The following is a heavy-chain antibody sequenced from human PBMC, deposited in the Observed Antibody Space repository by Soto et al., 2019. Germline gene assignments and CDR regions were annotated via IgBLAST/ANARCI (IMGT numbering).Heavy chain of an antibody. CDR2: IRSKANSYAT. J-gene: IGHJ4*02. CDR1: GFTFSGSA. CDR3: TRPPGYYDSSGYDVY. Sequence: EVQLVESGGGLVQPGGSLKLSCAASGFTFSGSAMHWVRQASGKGLEWVGRIRSKANSYATAYAASVKGRFTISREXSXITAYLQMNSLKTEDTAVYYCTRPPGYYDSSGYDVYWGQGTLVTVS. D-gene: IGHD3-22*01. V-gene: IGHV3-73*01.